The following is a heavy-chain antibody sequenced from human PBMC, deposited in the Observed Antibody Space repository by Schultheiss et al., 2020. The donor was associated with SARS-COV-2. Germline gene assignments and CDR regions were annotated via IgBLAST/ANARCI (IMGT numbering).Heavy chain of an antibody. Sequence: GGSLRLSCAASGFTFSSYSMNWVRQAPGKGLEWVGRIKSKTDGGTTDYAAPVKGRFTISRDDSKNTLYLQMNSLKTEDTAVYYCTTEASSGYYPYWYFDLWGRGTLVTVSS. V-gene: IGHV3-15*01. CDR2: IKSKTDGGTT. J-gene: IGHJ2*01. CDR3: TTEASSGYYPYWYFDL. CDR1: GFTFSSYS. D-gene: IGHD3-22*01.